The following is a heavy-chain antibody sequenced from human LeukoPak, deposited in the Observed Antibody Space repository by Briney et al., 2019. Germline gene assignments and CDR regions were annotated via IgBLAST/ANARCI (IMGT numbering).Heavy chain of an antibody. V-gene: IGHV3-30*04. CDR2: ISYDGSNK. CDR3: ARDSDYCSGGSCYYFDY. Sequence: GGSLRLSCAASGFMFNNYAMHWVRQAPGKGLEWVAVISYDGSNKYYADSVKGRFTISRDNSKNTLYLQMNSLRAEDTAVYYCARDSDYCSGGSCYYFDYWGQGTLVTVSS. CDR1: GFMFNNYA. D-gene: IGHD2-15*01. J-gene: IGHJ4*02.